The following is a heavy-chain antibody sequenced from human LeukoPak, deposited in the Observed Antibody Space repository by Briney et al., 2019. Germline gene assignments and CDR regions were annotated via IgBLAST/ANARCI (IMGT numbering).Heavy chain of an antibody. CDR2: IIPIFGIA. J-gene: IGHJ5*02. CDR1: GGTFSSYA. CDR3: AREGVVVVAATLWFDP. Sequence: ASVTVSCKAPGGTFSSYAISWVRQAPGQGLEWMGRIIPIFGIANYAQKFQGRVTITADKSTSTAYMELSSLRSEDTAVYYCAREGVVVVAATLWFDPWGQGTLVTVSS. V-gene: IGHV1-69*04. D-gene: IGHD2-15*01.